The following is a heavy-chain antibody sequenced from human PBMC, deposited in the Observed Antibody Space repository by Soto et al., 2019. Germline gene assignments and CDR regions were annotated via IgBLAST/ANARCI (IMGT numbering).Heavy chain of an antibody. CDR1: GYSFTSYW. CDR3: VRIRAARPASPVDY. D-gene: IGHD6-6*01. Sequence: PGESLKISCKGSGYSFTSYWISWVRQMPGKGLEWMGRIDPSDSYTNYSPSFQGHVTISAYKSISTAYLQWSSLKASDTAMYYCVRIRAARPASPVDYWGQGTLVTVYS. CDR2: IDPSDSYT. J-gene: IGHJ4*02. V-gene: IGHV5-10-1*01.